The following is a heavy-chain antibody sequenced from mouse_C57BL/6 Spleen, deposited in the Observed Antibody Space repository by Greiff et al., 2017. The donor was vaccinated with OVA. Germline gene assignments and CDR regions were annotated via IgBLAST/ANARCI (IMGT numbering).Heavy chain of an antibody. CDR1: GYTFTDYN. D-gene: IGHD2-5*01. J-gene: IGHJ4*01. Sequence: EVQLQESGPELVKPGASVKIPCKASGYTFTDYNMDWVKQSHGKSLEWIGDINPNNGGTIYNQKFKGKATLTVDKSSSTAYMELRSLTSEDTAVYYWARKDYSILYAMDYWGQGTSVTVSS. CDR2: INPNNGGT. CDR3: ARKDYSILYAMDY. V-gene: IGHV1-18*01.